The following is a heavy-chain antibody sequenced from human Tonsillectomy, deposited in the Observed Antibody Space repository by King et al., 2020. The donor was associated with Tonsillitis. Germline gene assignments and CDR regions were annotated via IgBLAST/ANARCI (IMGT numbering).Heavy chain of an antibody. Sequence: VQLVESGGGLVQPGGSLRLSCAASGFTFSSYWMSWVRQAPGKGLEWVANIKQDGSEKYYVDSVKGRFTISRDNAKNSLYLQMNSLRAEDTAVYYCARRDSGSSLFPAPDYWGQGTLVTVSS. CDR2: IKQDGSEK. D-gene: IGHD1-26*01. J-gene: IGHJ4*02. CDR3: ARRDSGSSLFPAPDY. V-gene: IGHV3-7*03. CDR1: GFTFSSYW.